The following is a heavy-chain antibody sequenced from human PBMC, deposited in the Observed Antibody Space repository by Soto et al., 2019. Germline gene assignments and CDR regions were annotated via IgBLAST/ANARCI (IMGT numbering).Heavy chain of an antibody. D-gene: IGHD2-2*01. CDR2: IYHSGTS. CDR3: ARGRLVPAVNFDY. J-gene: IGHJ4*02. V-gene: IGHV4-30-2*01. CDR1: GESISSGGFS. Sequence: QLQLQESGSGLVKPSQTLSLTCAVSGESISSGGFSWSWIRQPPGKGLEWIGYIYHSGTSFYNPSLKSRVTISVDGSKNQFSLKVNSVTAADTAVYYCARGRLVPAVNFDYWGLGTLVTVSS.